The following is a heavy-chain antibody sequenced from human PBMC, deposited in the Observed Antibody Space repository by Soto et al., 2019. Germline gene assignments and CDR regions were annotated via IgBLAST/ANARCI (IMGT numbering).Heavy chain of an antibody. Sequence: HPGGSLRLSCAASGFTFSNYAMSWVRQPPGKGLEWVSSMSGSGGSAYYADSVKGRFTISRDDSKNTLYLQMNSLRDEDTAIYYCAKDSLYYDSSGYYAYWGQGILVTVSS. D-gene: IGHD3-22*01. J-gene: IGHJ4*02. CDR2: MSGSGGSA. CDR1: GFTFSNYA. CDR3: AKDSLYYDSSGYYAY. V-gene: IGHV3-23*01.